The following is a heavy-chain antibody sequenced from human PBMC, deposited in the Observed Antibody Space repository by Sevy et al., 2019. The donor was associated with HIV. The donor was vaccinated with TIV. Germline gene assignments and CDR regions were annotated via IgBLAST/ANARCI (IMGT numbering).Heavy chain of an antibody. V-gene: IGHV3-30*18. Sequence: GGSLRLSCAVSGIIFTTSGMHWVRQAPGKGLEWVAVISYDGRNKFYGDSVKGRFTISRDNSKNIRYLQMNSLGAEDTAVYYCAKDFTGYNGMDVWGQGTMVTVSS. CDR1: GIIFTTSG. CDR3: AKDFTGYNGMDV. CDR2: ISYDGRNK. D-gene: IGHD3-9*01. J-gene: IGHJ6*02.